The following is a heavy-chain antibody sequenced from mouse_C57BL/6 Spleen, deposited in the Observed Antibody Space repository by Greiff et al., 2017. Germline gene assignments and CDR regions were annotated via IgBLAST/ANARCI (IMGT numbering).Heavy chain of an antibody. CDR2: IWGVGST. V-gene: IGHV2-6*01. CDR1: GFSLTSSG. J-gene: IGHJ3*01. Sequence: VKLQESGPGLVAPSQSLSITCTVSGFSLTSSGVDWVRQSPGKGLEWLGVIWGVGSTNYNSALKSRLSISKDNSKSQVFLKMNSLQTDDTAMYYCASLGRRCAYWGQGTLVTVSA. CDR3: ASLGRRCAY. D-gene: IGHD3-1*01.